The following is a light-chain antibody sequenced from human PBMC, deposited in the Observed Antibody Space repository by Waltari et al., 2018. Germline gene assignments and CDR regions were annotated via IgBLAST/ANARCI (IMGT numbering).Light chain of an antibody. CDR1: QSISDTY. CDR3: QQYGTSPWT. J-gene: IGKJ1*01. V-gene: IGKV3-20*01. Sequence: EIVLTQSPGTLSLSPGDRATLSCRASQSISDTYVAWFQQKPGQTPRLLIYGVSNRATGLSDRFSGTGSGTDFTLTISRLEPEDFAVYHCQQYGTSPWTFGQGTKVEIK. CDR2: GVS.